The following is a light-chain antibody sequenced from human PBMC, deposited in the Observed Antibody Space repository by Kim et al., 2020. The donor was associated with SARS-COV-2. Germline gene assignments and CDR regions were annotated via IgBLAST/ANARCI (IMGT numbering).Light chain of an antibody. CDR3: QSADSSGTYGYV. V-gene: IGLV3-25*03. CDR2: KDS. J-gene: IGLJ1*01. Sequence: PGRTAMITCSGDALPKQYAYWYQQKPGQAPVLVIYKDSERPSGIPERFAGSSSGTTVTLTISGVQAEDEADYYCQSADSSGTYGYVFGTGTKVTVL. CDR1: ALPKQY.